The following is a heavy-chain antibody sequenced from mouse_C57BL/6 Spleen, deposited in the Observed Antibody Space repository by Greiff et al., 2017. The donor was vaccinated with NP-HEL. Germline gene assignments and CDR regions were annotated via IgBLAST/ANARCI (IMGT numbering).Heavy chain of an antibody. CDR1: GYSFTDYN. D-gene: IGHD1-1*01. Sequence: LVESGASVKISCKASGYSFTDYNMNWVKQSNGKSLEWIGVINPNYGTTSYNQKFKGKATLTVDQSSSTAYMQLNSLTSEDSAVYYCARSIYYGSSYVGWYFDVWGTGTTVTVSS. V-gene: IGHV1-39*01. CDR3: ARSIYYGSSYVGWYFDV. J-gene: IGHJ1*03. CDR2: INPNYGTT.